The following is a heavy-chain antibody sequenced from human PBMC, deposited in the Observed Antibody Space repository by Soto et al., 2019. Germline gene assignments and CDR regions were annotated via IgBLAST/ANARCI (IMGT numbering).Heavy chain of an antibody. CDR2: IIPILGIA. CDR1: GGTFSSYT. CDR3: ARDFVGDVVVPAAMGFDP. J-gene: IGHJ5*02. Sequence: QVQLVQSGAEVKKPGSSVKVSCKASGGTFSSYTISWVRQAPGQGLEWMGRIIPILGIANYAQKFQGRVTITADKSTSTAYMELCCLFAEDTAVYYCARDFVGDVVVPAAMGFDPWGQGTLVTVSS. V-gene: IGHV1-69*08. D-gene: IGHD2-2*01.